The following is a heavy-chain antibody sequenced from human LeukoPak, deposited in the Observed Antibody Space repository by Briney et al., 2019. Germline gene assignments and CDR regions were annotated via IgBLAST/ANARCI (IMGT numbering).Heavy chain of an antibody. Sequence: GGSLRLSCAASGFTFSSYAMHSVRQAPGKGLEFVSAISSNGGSTYYANSVKGRFTISRDNSKNTLYLQMGSVRAEDMAVYYCAREGSSGWHTHFDYWGQGTLVTVSS. CDR2: ISSNGGST. CDR3: AREGSSGWHTHFDY. D-gene: IGHD6-19*01. CDR1: GFTFSSYA. V-gene: IGHV3-64*01. J-gene: IGHJ4*02.